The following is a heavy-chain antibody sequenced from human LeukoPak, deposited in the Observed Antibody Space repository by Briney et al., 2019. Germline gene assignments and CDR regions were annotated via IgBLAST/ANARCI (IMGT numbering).Heavy chain of an antibody. CDR2: ISGSGGTT. D-gene: IGHD6-19*01. CDR1: GFTFSSYA. V-gene: IGHV3-23*01. CDR3: AKGPVAVAGYYFDH. Sequence: GGSLRLSCAASGFTFSSYAMSWVRQAPGKGLEWVSSISGSGGTTYYADSVKGRFTISRDNPNNTLDLQMNSLTAEDTAVYYCAKGPVAVAGYYFDHWGQGTLVTVSS. J-gene: IGHJ4*02.